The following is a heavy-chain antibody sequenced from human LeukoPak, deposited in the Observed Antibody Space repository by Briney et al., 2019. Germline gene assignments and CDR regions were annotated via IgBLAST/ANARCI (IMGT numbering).Heavy chain of an antibody. J-gene: IGHJ5*02. CDR2: ISSSSSYI. D-gene: IGHD1-14*01. CDR3: ARDPSPGVTTPDWFDP. V-gene: IGHV3-21*01. CDR1: GFTFSSYS. Sequence: GGSLRLSCAASGFTFSSYSMNWVRQAPGKGLEWVSSISSSSSYIYYADSVKGRFTISRDNAKNSLYLQMNSLRAEDAAVYYCARDPSPGVTTPDWFDPWGQGTLVTVSS.